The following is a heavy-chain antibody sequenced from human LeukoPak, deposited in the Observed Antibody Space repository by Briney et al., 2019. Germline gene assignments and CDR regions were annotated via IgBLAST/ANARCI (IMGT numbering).Heavy chain of an antibody. D-gene: IGHD6-19*01. Sequence: SETLSLTCTVSGGYISSYYWSWIRQPPGKGLEWIGYIYYSGSTNYNPSLKSRVTISVDTSKNQFSLKLSSVTAADTAVYYCARGHPVAGIDYWGQGTLVTVSS. V-gene: IGHV4-59*08. CDR2: IYYSGST. CDR3: ARGHPVAGIDY. CDR1: GGYISSYY. J-gene: IGHJ4*02.